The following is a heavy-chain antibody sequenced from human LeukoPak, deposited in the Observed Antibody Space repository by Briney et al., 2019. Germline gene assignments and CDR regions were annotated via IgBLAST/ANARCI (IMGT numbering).Heavy chain of an antibody. J-gene: IGHJ3*02. CDR3: ARGRPNSGTTWGNAFDI. CDR1: GFTFSSYS. D-gene: IGHD1-26*01. CDR2: ISSSSSSYI. Sequence: PGGSLRLSCAASGFTFSSYSMNWVRQAPGKGLEWVSSISSSSSSYIYYADSVKGRFTISRDNSKDTLYLQMSSLKAEDTAVYYCARGRPNSGTTWGNAFDIWGQGTMVTVSS. V-gene: IGHV3-21*04.